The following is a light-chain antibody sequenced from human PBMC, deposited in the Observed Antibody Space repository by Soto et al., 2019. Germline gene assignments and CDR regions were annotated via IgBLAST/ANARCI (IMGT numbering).Light chain of an antibody. V-gene: IGKV3-20*01. CDR2: GAS. J-gene: IGKJ1*01. CDR3: QQFDGSPRT. CDR1: QSVSSY. Sequence: EIVLTQSPATLSLSPGERATLSCMASQSVSSYLAWYQQKPGQAPRLLIYGASSRATGIPDRFSGSGSGTDFTLTISRLEPEDFAVYYCQQFDGSPRTFGQGTKVDIK.